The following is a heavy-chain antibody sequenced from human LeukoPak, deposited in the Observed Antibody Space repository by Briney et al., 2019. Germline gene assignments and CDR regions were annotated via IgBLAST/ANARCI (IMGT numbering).Heavy chain of an antibody. CDR1: GYTFTGYY. CDR2: INPNSGGT. J-gene: IGHJ6*03. Sequence: ASVKVSCKASGYTFTGYYMHWVRQAPGQGLEWMGWINPNSGGTNYAQKFQGRVTMTRDTSISTAYMELSRLRSDDTAVYYCARDRDTYGDLPGTRNPYYMDVWGKGTTVTISS. CDR3: ARDRDTYGDLPGTRNPYYMDV. V-gene: IGHV1-2*02. D-gene: IGHD4-17*01.